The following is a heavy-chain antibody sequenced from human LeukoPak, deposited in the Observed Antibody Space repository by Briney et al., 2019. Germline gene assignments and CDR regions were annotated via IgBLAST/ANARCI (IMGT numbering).Heavy chain of an antibody. D-gene: IGHD3-10*01. J-gene: IGHJ6*03. CDR2: INPNSGGT. V-gene: IGHV1-2*06. CDR1: GYTFTGYY. CDR3: ARGYGVFYYYYYMDV. Sequence: ASVKVSCKASGYTFTGYYMHWVRQAPGQGLEWMGRINPNSGGTNYAQKFQGRVTITRDTSISTAYMELSRLRSDDTAVYYCARGYGVFYYYYYMDVWGKGTTVTVSS.